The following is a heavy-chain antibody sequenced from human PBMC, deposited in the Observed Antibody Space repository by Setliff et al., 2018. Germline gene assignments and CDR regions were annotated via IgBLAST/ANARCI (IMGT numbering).Heavy chain of an antibody. Sequence: VASVKVSCKASGYTFTSYGINWVRQAPGQGLEWMGLINPSGGDTTYAQKFQGRVTMTRDTSTSTVYMELSSLRFEDTAVYYCARVKVIVGATPRTYYMDVWGKGTTVTVSS. CDR1: GYTFTSYG. D-gene: IGHD1-26*01. V-gene: IGHV1-46*01. CDR3: ARVKVIVGATPRTYYMDV. CDR2: INPSGGDT. J-gene: IGHJ6*03.